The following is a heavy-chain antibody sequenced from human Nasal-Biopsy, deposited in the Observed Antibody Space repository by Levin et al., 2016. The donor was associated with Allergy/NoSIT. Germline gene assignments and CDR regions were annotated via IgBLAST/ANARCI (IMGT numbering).Heavy chain of an antibody. J-gene: IGHJ4*02. V-gene: IGHV1-18*01. Sequence: ASVKVSCKASGYTFRNYGMSWVRQAPGQGLELMGWISGHNGDTNYAQKFRDRVTMTTDTSTSTVHMEVRSLRSDDTAVYYCARGTSGYGGTLDYWGQGTLVTVSS. CDR2: ISGHNGDT. CDR3: ARGTSGYGGTLDY. CDR1: GYTFRNYG. D-gene: IGHD4-23*01.